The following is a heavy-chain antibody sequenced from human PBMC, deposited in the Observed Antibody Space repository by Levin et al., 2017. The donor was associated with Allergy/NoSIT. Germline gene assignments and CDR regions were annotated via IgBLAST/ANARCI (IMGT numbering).Heavy chain of an antibody. CDR1: GYTFTSYD. V-gene: IGHV1-8*01. J-gene: IGHJ4*02. CDR2: MNPNSGNT. Sequence: GESLKISCKASGYTFTSYDINWVRQATGQGLEWMGWMNPNSGNTGYAQKFQGRVTMTRNTSISTAYMELSSLRSEDTAVYYCARALAAAGTIDYWGQGTLVTVSS. CDR3: ARALAAAGTIDY. D-gene: IGHD6-13*01.